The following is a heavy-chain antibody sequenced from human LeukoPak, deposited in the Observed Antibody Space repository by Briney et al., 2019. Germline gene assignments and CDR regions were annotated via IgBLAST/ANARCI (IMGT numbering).Heavy chain of an antibody. Sequence: SETLSLTCTVSGFSINSGYYWGWIRQHPGKGMEWIGYMYYTGSTDYNPSPKSRVTISVDTSKNQFSLKLSSVTAADTAVYYCTSGPIAAAADWGQGTLITVSS. V-gene: IGHV4-31*03. D-gene: IGHD6-13*01. CDR1: GFSINSGYY. CDR3: TSGPIAAAAD. J-gene: IGHJ4*02. CDR2: MYYTGST.